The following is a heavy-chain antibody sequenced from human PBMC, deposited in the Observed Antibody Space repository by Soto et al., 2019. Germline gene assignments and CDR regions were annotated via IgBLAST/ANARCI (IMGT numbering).Heavy chain of an antibody. CDR2: TRNKANSYTT. V-gene: IGHV3-72*01. D-gene: IGHD1-26*01. CDR1: GFTFSDHY. J-gene: IGHJ4*02. CDR3: ARSLVGATFDY. Sequence: EVQLVESGGGLVQPGGSLRLSCAASGFTFSDHYMDWVRQAPGKGLEWVGRTRNKANSYTTEYAASVKGRFTISRDDSKNSLYLQMNSLKTEDTAVYYCARSLVGATFDYWGQGTLGTVSS.